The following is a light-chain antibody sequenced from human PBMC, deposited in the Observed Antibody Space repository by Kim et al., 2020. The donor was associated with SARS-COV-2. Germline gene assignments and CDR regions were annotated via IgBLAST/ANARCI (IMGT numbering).Light chain of an antibody. J-gene: IGLJ2*01. CDR3: FLAYHGFAG. Sequence: QAVVTQEPSLTVSPGGTVTLTCGSNIGAVTNDQYPCWFQQKPGQAPRTLIHDTTIKLSWTPARFSGSLLGAKAALTLSGAQPEDEADYYCFLAYHGFAGIGGGTQLTVL. CDR1: IGAVTNDQY. CDR2: DTT. V-gene: IGLV7-46*01.